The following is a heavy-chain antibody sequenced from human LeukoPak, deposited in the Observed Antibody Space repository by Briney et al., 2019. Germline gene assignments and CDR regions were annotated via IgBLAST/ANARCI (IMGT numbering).Heavy chain of an antibody. CDR1: GFTFSSYG. CDR2: IRYDGSNK. J-gene: IGHJ4*02. Sequence: PGGSLRLSCAASGFTFSSYGMHWVRQAPGKGLEWGAFIRYDGSNKYYADSVKGRFTISRDNSKNTLYLQMNRLRAEDTAVYYCARAQTLTGDRTLPDFWGQGTLVTVSS. D-gene: IGHD7-27*01. CDR3: ARAQTLTGDRTLPDF. V-gene: IGHV3-30*02.